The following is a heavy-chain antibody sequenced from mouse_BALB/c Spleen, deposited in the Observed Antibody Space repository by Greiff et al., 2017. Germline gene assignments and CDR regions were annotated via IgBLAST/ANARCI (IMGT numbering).Heavy chain of an antibody. CDR2: ISSGGSYT. V-gene: IGHV5-9-4*01. CDR1: GFTFSSYA. CDR3: ARSDYDLYAMDY. Sequence: EVKLMESGGGLVKPGGSLTLSCAASGFTFSSYAMSWVRQPPEKRLVWVAEISSGGSYTYYPDTVTGRFTISRDNAKNTLYLEMSTLTSEDTAMYYCARSDYDLYAMDYWGQGTSVTVSS. D-gene: IGHD2-4*01. J-gene: IGHJ4*01.